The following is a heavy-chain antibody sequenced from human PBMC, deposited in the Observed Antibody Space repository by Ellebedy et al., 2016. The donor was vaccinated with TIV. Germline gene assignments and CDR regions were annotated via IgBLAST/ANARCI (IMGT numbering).Heavy chain of an antibody. Sequence: GGSLRLXCAASGFSFSSYGFNWVRQAPGQGLEFLAHISENSGTTTHYAESVRGRFTISRDNAKTALYLQLNSLRAEDTAVYYCARRDYYVYHLDVWGKGTTVTVSS. CDR2: ISENSGTTT. J-gene: IGHJ6*03. CDR3: ARRDYYVYHLDV. D-gene: IGHD5/OR15-5a*01. V-gene: IGHV3-48*03. CDR1: GFSFSSYG.